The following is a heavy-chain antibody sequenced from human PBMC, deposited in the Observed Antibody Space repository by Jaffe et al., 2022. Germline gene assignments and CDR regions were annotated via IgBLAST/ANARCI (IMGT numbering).Heavy chain of an antibody. J-gene: IGHJ4*02. V-gene: IGHV3-7*01. CDR3: ATDVGDY. Sequence: EEHLVESGGGLVQPGGSLRLSCAASGFSFSTYWMSWVRQAPGKGLEWVATIQKDGSGKYYVESVKGRFTISRDNARKSLYLQMNSLRAEDTALYYCATDVGDYWGQGTLVTVSS. CDR2: IQKDGSGK. D-gene: IGHD3-16*01. CDR1: GFSFSTYW.